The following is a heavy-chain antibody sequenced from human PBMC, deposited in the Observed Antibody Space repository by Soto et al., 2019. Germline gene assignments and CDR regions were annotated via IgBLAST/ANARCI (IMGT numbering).Heavy chain of an antibody. J-gene: IGHJ5*02. V-gene: IGHV1-46*01. D-gene: IGHD1-20*01. CDR2: INPSGGST. Sequence: SVKVSCRASGYTFTSYYMHWVRQAPGQGLEWMGIINPSGGSTSYAQKFQGRVTMTRDTSTSTVYMELSSLTSEDTAVYYCARDGLTGTDPWGQGTLVTVSS. CDR3: ARDGLTGTDP. CDR1: GYTFTSYY.